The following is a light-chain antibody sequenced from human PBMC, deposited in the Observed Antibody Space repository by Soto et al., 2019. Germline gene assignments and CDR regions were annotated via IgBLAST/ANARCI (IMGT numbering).Light chain of an antibody. V-gene: IGLV1-44*01. CDR3: ASWDDSMNGAV. CDR1: SSNVGSHT. J-gene: IGLJ7*01. CDR2: SNN. Sequence: QSVLTQPPSASGTPGQRVTISCSGSSSNVGSHTVSWYQQLPGTAPRLLIYSNNQRPSGVPDRFSGSKSGTSASLAISGLQSEDESDYYCASWDDSMNGAVFGGGNQLTFL.